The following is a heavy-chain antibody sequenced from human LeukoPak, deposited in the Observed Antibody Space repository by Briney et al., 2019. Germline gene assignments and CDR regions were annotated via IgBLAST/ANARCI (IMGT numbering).Heavy chain of an antibody. J-gene: IGHJ4*02. V-gene: IGHV4-34*01. CDR1: GGSFSGYY. CDR2: INHSGST. Sequence: SETLSLTCAVYGGSFSGYYWSWIRQPPGKGLEWIGEINHSGSTNYNPSLKSRVTISVDTSKSQFSLKLSSVTAADTAVYYCARAFDYGGNLSFGYWGQGTLVTVSS. D-gene: IGHD4-23*01. CDR3: ARAFDYGGNLSFGY.